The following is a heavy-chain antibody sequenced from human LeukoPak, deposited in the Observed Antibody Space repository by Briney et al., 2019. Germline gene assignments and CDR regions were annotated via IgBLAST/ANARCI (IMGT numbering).Heavy chain of an antibody. D-gene: IGHD5-12*01. CDR2: ISSSSSTI. Sequence: GGSLRLSCAASGFTFINAWMGRVRQAPGKGLEWVSYISSSSSTIYYADSVKGRFTISRDNAKNSLYLQMNSLRAEDTALYHCARVYGGYQRPYYYYYYGLDVWGQGTTVTVSS. CDR3: ARVYGGYQRPYYYYYYGLDV. CDR1: GFTFINAW. J-gene: IGHJ6*02. V-gene: IGHV3-48*04.